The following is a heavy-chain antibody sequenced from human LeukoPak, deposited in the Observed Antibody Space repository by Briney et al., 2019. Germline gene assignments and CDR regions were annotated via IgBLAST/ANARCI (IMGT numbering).Heavy chain of an antibody. J-gene: IGHJ4*02. Sequence: SETLSLTCTVSGGSIGSYYWSWIRQPPGKGLEWIGYIYYSGSTNYNPSLKSRVTISIDTSTSQFSLNLSSVTAADTAVYYCARSSSWSRSHDYWGQGTLVTVSS. CDR1: GGSIGSYY. CDR2: IYYSGST. CDR3: ARSSSWSRSHDY. V-gene: IGHV4-59*08. D-gene: IGHD6-13*01.